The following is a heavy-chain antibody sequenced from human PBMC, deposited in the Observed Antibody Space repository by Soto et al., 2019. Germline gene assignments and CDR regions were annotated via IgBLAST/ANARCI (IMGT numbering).Heavy chain of an antibody. CDR2: IGTAGDT. V-gene: IGHV3-13*01. CDR1: GFTFSSYD. J-gene: IGHJ3*02. Sequence: GGSLRLSCAASGFTFSSYDMHWVRQATGKGLEWVSAIGTAGDTYYPGSVKGRFTISRENAKNSLYLQMNSLRAGDTAVYYGARALDGYNLNAFDIWGQGTMVTVSS. D-gene: IGHD5-12*01. CDR3: ARALDGYNLNAFDI.